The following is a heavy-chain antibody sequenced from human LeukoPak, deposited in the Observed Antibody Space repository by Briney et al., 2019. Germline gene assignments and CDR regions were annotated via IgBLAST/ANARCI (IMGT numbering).Heavy chain of an antibody. CDR1: GFTFGDYA. J-gene: IGHJ4*02. Sequence: GGSLRLSCTAAGFTFGDYAMSWVRQAPGRGLEWVGFIRSKAYGGTTEYAASVKGRFTISRDDSKSIAYLQMHSLKTEDTAVYYCTRESGDTAMAPTSDYWGQGTLVTVSS. CDR3: TRESGDTAMAPTSDY. D-gene: IGHD5-18*01. CDR2: IRSKAYGGTT. V-gene: IGHV3-49*04.